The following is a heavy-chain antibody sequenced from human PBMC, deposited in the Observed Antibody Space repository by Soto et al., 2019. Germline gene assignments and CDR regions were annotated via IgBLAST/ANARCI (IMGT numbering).Heavy chain of an antibody. Sequence: PSETLSLTCTVSGGSISSYSWSWIRQPPGKGLEWIGYIYHSGSTYYNPSLKSRVTISVDRSKNQFSLKLSSVTAADTAVYYCARGPPFYCGQGTLVTVSS. CDR3: ARGPPFY. V-gene: IGHV4-30-2*01. CDR2: IYHSGST. CDR1: GGSISSYS. J-gene: IGHJ4*02.